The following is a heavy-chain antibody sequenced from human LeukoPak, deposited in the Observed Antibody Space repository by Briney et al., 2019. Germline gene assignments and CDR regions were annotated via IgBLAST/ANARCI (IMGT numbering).Heavy chain of an antibody. Sequence: GASVKVSCKASGFTLTVYYMHWVRQDPRQGLQWMGWIKPNSGDTDYAQKFQGRVTMTRDTSISTVYMELSSLRSDDTAVYYCARADSVPAGDYHYWYMDVWGKGTTVTVSS. CDR2: IKPNSGDT. V-gene: IGHV1-2*02. D-gene: IGHD2-2*01. CDR3: ARADSVPAGDYHYWYMDV. CDR1: GFTLTVYY. J-gene: IGHJ6*03.